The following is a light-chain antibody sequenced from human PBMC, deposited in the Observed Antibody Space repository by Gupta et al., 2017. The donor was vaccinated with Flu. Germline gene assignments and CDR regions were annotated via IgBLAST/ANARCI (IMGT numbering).Light chain of an antibody. Sequence: SSSNICSNYLYCSHHLQGLAPILLIYSNDQRPSGIPDRFSGSKSGTSCSLAISGLRSEDAADYFCAARDDNLDGWVFGGGTKLTVL. CDR3: AARDDNLDGWV. CDR2: SND. J-gene: IGLJ3*02. CDR1: SSNICSNY. V-gene: IGLV1-47*01.